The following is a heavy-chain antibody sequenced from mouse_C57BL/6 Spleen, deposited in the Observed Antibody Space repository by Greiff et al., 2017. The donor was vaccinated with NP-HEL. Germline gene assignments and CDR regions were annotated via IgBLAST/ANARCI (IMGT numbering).Heavy chain of an antibody. CDR1: GYTFTSYG. V-gene: IGHV1-81*01. CDR3: ARVGGFDY. CDR2: IYPRSGNT. Sequence: VQLVESGAELVRPGASVKLSCKASGYTFTSYGISWVKQRPGQGLEWIGEIYPRSGNTYYNQKFQGKATLTADKSSSTAYMALRSLTSEDSAVYFCARVGGFDYWGQGTTLTVSS. J-gene: IGHJ2*01.